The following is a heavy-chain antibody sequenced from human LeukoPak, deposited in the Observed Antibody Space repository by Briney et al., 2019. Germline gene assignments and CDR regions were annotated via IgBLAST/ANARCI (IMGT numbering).Heavy chain of an antibody. V-gene: IGHV3-49*03. CDR1: GFTFGDYA. J-gene: IGHJ4*02. CDR3: ARGSYDFWKKAFFDQ. D-gene: IGHD3-3*01. Sequence: GGTVRLSCTASGFTFGDYAMSWFRQAPGKGLECVGFIRSKAYVGTTDYAASVKGRFTISRDDSKSIAYLQMNSLKTEDTAVYYCARGSYDFWKKAFFDQWGQGTLVTVSS. CDR2: IRSKAYVGTT.